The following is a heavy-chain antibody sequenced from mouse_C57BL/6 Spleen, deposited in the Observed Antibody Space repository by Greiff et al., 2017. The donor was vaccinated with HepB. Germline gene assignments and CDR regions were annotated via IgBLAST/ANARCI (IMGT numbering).Heavy chain of an antibody. V-gene: IGHV1-26*01. CDR3: ARSENYGNYWAY. D-gene: IGHD2-1*01. Sequence: EVQLQQSGPELVKPGASVKISCKASGYTFTDYYMNWVKQSHGKSLEWIGDINPNNGGTSYNQKFKGKATLTVDKSSSTAYMELRSLTSEDSAVYYCARSENYGNYWAYWGQGTLVTVSA. J-gene: IGHJ3*01. CDR1: GYTFTDYY. CDR2: INPNNGGT.